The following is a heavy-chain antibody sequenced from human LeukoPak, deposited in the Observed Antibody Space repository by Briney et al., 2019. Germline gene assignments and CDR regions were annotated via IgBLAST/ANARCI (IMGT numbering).Heavy chain of an antibody. CDR1: GYSFTTYW. V-gene: IGHV5-51*01. J-gene: IGHJ3*02. CDR3: ARRERRNTDAFDI. Sequence: GESLKISCKSSGYSFTTYWIGWVRQMPGKGLEWMGIIYPADSDTRYSPSFQGQVTISADKSISTAYLQWSSPKASDTAIYYCARRERRNTDAFDIWGQGTVVTVSS. CDR2: IYPADSDT. D-gene: IGHD1-26*01.